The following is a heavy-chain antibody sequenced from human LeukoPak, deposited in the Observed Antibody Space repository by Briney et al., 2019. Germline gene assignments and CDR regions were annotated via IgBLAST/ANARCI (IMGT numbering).Heavy chain of an antibody. V-gene: IGHV3-49*04. D-gene: IGHD5-18*01. J-gene: IGHJ4*02. CDR1: GFTFGDYV. CDR2: IRSKAYGGTT. Sequence: GRSLRLSCTASGFTFGDYVTSWVRQAPGKGLEWVGFIRSKAYGGTTEYAASVKGRFTISRDDSKSIAYLQMNSLKTEDTAVYYCTREEVQLWLPGDYWGQGTLVTVSS. CDR3: TREEVQLWLPGDY.